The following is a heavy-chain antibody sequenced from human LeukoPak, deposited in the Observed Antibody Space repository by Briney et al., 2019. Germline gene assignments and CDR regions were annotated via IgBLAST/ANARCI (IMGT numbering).Heavy chain of an antibody. Sequence: PGGSLRLSCAASGFSISSYEMNWVRQAPGKGREWVSHISSSGSTIWYADSVKGRFTISRDNAKNSLYLQMNSLRAEDTAVYYCARVELAPYYFYMDVWGKGTTVTVSS. V-gene: IGHV3-48*03. D-gene: IGHD1-7*01. J-gene: IGHJ6*03. CDR3: ARVELAPYYFYMDV. CDR1: GFSISSYE. CDR2: ISSSGSTI.